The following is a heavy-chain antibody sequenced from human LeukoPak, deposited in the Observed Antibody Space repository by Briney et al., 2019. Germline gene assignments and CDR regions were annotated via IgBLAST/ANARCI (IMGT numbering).Heavy chain of an antibody. CDR3: VYSGGYSYGYAAFDI. J-gene: IGHJ3*02. CDR1: GYTSTGYY. D-gene: IGHD5-18*01. Sequence: GASVKVSCKASGYTSTGYYMHWVRQAPGQGLEWMGWINPNSGGTNYAQKFQGRVTMTRDTSISTAYMELSRLGSDDTAVYYCVYSGGYSYGYAAFDIWGQGTMVTVSS. CDR2: INPNSGGT. V-gene: IGHV1-2*02.